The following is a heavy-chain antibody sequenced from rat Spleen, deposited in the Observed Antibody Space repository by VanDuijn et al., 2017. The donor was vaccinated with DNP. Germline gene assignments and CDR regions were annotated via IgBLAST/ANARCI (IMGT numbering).Heavy chain of an antibody. CDR1: GFTFSSYD. V-gene: IGHV5S13*01. J-gene: IGHJ4*01. D-gene: IGHD1-12*01. CDR3: ARHDYDRPNDFYGMDV. CDR2: VNTGGGNT. Sequence: EVQLVESGGGLLQPGRSLKLSCAASGFTFSSYDMAWVRQAPSKGLEWVASVNTGGGNTYYRDSVKGRFTISRDNAKNTQYLQMDSLRSEDTATYYCARHDYDRPNDFYGMDVWGQGTSVIVSS.